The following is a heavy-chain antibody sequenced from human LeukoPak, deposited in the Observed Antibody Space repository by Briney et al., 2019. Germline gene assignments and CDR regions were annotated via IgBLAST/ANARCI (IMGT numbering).Heavy chain of an antibody. J-gene: IGHJ5*02. CDR1: GFTFSGSA. Sequence: GGSLKLSCAASGFTFSGSAIHWVRQSSGKGLEWVGQIDKKDKGYATATAYAASVKGRFTISRDDSINTAYLQMKSLKTEDTALYYCTRDSGTYNWFDPWGQGTLDTVSS. CDR3: TRDSGTYNWFDP. D-gene: IGHD1-26*01. V-gene: IGHV3-73*01. CDR2: IDKKDKGYATAT.